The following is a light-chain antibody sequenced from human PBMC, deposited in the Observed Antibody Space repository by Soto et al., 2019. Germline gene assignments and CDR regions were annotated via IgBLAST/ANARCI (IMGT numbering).Light chain of an antibody. V-gene: IGKV4-1*01. CDR2: WAS. J-gene: IGKJ1*01. CDR1: QSVLYSSNXXXX. CDR3: QQYYDTPWT. Sequence: DIVMTQSPDSLAVSLGERATINCKSSQSVLYSSNXXXXLAWYQQKPGQPPKLLIYWASTRESGVPDRFSGSGXGTDXTXTISSLQAEDVAVYYCQQYYDTPWTFGQGTKVEIK.